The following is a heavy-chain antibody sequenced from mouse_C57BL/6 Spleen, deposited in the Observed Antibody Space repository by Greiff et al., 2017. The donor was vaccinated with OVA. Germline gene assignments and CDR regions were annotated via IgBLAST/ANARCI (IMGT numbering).Heavy chain of an antibody. D-gene: IGHD2-5*01. CDR1: GYTFTSYW. Sequence: QVQLQQPGAELVRPGSSVKLSCKASGYTFTSYWMHWVKQRPIQGLEWIGNIDPSDSETHYNQKFKDKATLTVDKSSSTAYMQLSSLTSENSAVYYCARGSYSNYWFAYWGQGTLVTVSA. V-gene: IGHV1-52*01. CDR2: IDPSDSET. CDR3: ARGSYSNYWFAY. J-gene: IGHJ3*01.